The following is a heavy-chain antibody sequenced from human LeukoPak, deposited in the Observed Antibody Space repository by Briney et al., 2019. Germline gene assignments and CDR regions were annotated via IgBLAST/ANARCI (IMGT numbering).Heavy chain of an antibody. D-gene: IGHD3-10*01. CDR2: INSDGSST. CDR1: RFTFSSYW. J-gene: IGHJ4*02. V-gene: IGHV3-74*01. CDR3: APSLYYYGSGSYYKGTDY. Sequence: GGSLRLSCAASRFTFSSYWMHWVRQAPGKGLVWVSRINSDGSSTSYADSVKGRFTISRDNAKNTLYLQMNSLRAEDTAVYYCAPSLYYYGSGSYYKGTDYWGQGTLVTVSS.